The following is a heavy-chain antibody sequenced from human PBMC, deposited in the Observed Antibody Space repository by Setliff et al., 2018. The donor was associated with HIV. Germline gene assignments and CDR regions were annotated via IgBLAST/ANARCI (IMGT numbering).Heavy chain of an antibody. J-gene: IGHJ3*01. D-gene: IGHD5-12*01. CDR1: GGSISDISYY. CDR3: ARLWLRGPPT. CDR2: LFYSGST. V-gene: IGHV4-39*07. Sequence: SETLSLTCTVSGGSISDISYYWGWIRQPPGKGLEWIGSLFYSGSTYYNPSLKGRVTISVDTSKNQFSLKLNSVTAADTAVYYCARLWLRGPPTWGQGTMVTVSS.